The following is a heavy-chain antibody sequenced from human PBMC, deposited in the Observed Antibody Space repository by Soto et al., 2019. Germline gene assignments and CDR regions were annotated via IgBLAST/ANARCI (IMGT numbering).Heavy chain of an antibody. V-gene: IGHV4-39*01. CDR2: VYHSGTT. Sequence: SETLSLTCTVSGGSINNGDYFWGWIRQPPGKGLEWIGSVYHSGTTNYNPSLKSRVTISVDTSKNQFSLNLRSVTAADTAVYYCAKVVVGAPRHPDFDSWGQGTLVTVSS. J-gene: IGHJ4*02. CDR3: AKVVVGAPRHPDFDS. D-gene: IGHD2-15*01. CDR1: GGSINNGDYF.